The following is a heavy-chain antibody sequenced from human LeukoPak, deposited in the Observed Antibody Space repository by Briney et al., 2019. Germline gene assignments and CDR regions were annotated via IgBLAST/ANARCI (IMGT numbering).Heavy chain of an antibody. CDR3: AKELSTAMANTGY. CDR2: ISWNSGSI. J-gene: IGHJ4*02. CDR1: GFTFDDYA. V-gene: IGHV3-9*01. Sequence: SGRSLRLSCAASGFTFDDYAMHWVRQAPGKGLEWVSGISWNSGSIGYADSVKGRFTISRDNSKNTLYLQMNSLRAEDTAVYYCAKELSTAMANTGYWGQGTLVTVSS. D-gene: IGHD5-18*01.